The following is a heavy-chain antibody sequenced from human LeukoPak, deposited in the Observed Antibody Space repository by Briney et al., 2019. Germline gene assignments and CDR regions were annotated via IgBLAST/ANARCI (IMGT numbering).Heavy chain of an antibody. CDR3: ARRITYYYDSSGQGYFDY. V-gene: IGHV4-39*07. D-gene: IGHD3-22*01. CDR1: GGFINSGYYY. CDR2: INHSGST. Sequence: SETLSLTCTVSGGFINSGYYYWGWIRQPPGKGLEWIGEINHSGSTNYNPSLKSRVTISVDTSKNQFSLKLSSVTAADTAVYYCARRITYYYDSSGQGYFDYWGQGTLVTVSS. J-gene: IGHJ4*02.